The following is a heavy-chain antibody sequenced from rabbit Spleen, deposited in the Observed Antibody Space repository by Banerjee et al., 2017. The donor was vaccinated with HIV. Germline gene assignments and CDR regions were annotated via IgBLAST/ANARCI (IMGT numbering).Heavy chain of an antibody. CDR3: TRDDGSGHYIDGYFNL. J-gene: IGHJ4*01. CDR2: IGTGSGAI. V-gene: IGHV1S40*01. CDR1: GFSFSSRYY. D-gene: IGHD1-1*01. Sequence: QSLEESGGGLVQPEGSLTLTCTASGFSFSSRYYMCWVRQAPGKGLEWIGLIGTGSGAIYYASRAKGRFTISKTSSTTVTLQMTSLTAADTATYFCTRDDGSGHYIDGYFNLWGPGTLVTVS.